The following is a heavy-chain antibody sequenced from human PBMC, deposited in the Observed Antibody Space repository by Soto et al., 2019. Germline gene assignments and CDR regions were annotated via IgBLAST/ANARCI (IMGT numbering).Heavy chain of an antibody. V-gene: IGHV3-30-3*01. CDR2: ISYDGSNK. Sequence: QVQLVESGGGVVQPGRSLRLACAACGFTFSSFAMHWVRQAPGKGLEWVAVISYDGSNKYYADSVKGRFTISRDNSKNTLYLQMNSLRAEDTAVYYCARKDVWGQGTTVTVSS. CDR1: GFTFSSFA. J-gene: IGHJ6*02. CDR3: ARKDV.